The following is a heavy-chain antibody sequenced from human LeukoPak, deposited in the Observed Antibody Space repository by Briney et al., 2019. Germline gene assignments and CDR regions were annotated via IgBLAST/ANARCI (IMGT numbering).Heavy chain of an antibody. Sequence: GGSLRLSCAASGFTFSSYGMQWFRQAPDKGLEWVAAISNDGSNKYYADSVKGRFTISRDNSKNTLYLQMNSLRAEDTAVYYCAKVDIVATIDAGRLVDYWGQRTLVTLSS. J-gene: IGHJ4*02. CDR3: AKVDIVATIDAGRLVDY. CDR2: ISNDGSNK. D-gene: IGHD5-12*01. V-gene: IGHV3-30*18. CDR1: GFTFSSYG.